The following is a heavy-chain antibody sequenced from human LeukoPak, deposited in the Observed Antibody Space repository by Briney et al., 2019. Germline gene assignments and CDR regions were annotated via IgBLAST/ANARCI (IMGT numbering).Heavy chain of an antibody. CDR2: INHSGST. D-gene: IGHD2-15*01. CDR3: VRVSMNCSGGSCYIRTYYYYYMDV. CDR1: GGSFGGYY. V-gene: IGHV4-34*01. J-gene: IGHJ6*03. Sequence: PETLSLTCAVYGGSFGGYYWSWIRQPPGKGLEWSGEINHSGSTNYNPSLKSRVTISVDTSKNQFSLKLSSVTAADTAVYYCVRVSMNCSGGSCYIRTYYYYYMDVWGKGTTVTVSS.